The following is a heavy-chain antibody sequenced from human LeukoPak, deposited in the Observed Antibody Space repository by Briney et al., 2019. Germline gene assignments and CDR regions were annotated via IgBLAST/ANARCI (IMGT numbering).Heavy chain of an antibody. CDR3: ARESNSYDSGTYAWFDF. CDR2: VDHSGDT. J-gene: IGHJ4*02. V-gene: IGHV4-34*01. D-gene: IGHD3-10*01. Sequence: SETLSLTCTVHGGSFRAYFWSWIRQAPGKGLEWIGEVDHSGDTNYNPSLKNRVTISSDTSKDQFSLRLSSVTAADTAIYYCARESNSYDSGTYAWFDFWGQGTLVTVSS. CDR1: GGSFRAYF.